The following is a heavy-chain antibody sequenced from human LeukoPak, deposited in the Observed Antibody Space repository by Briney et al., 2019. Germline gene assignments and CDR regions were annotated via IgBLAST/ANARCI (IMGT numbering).Heavy chain of an antibody. CDR1: GGSISSGGYY. J-gene: IGHJ4*02. CDR3: ARAHQLRSGSAN. CDR2: IYYSGST. V-gene: IGHV4-31*03. Sequence: SETLSLTCTVSGGSISSGGYYWSWIRQHPGKGLEWIGYIYYSGSTYYNPSLKSRVTISVDTSKNQFSLKLSSVTAADTAVYYCARAHQLRSGSANWGQGTLVTVSS. D-gene: IGHD4-17*01.